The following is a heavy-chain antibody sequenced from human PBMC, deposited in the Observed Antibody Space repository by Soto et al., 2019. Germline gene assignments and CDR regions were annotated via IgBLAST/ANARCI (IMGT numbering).Heavy chain of an antibody. D-gene: IGHD4-4*01. V-gene: IGHV3-15*01. J-gene: IGHJ6*02. Sequence: EVQLVESGGGLVKPGGSLRLSCAASGFTFSNAWMSWVRQAPGKGLEWVGRIKSKTDGWTTDYAAPVKGRFTISRDDSKNTLYRQMNSLTTEDTAVYYCTTATVIYYYYYGMDVWGQGTTVTVSS. CDR3: TTATVIYYYYYGMDV. CDR2: IKSKTDGWTT. CDR1: GFTFSNAW.